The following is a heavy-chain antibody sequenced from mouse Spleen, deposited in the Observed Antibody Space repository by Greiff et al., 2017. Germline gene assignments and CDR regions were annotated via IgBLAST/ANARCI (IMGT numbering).Heavy chain of an antibody. J-gene: IGHJ3*01. V-gene: IGHV6-3*01. CDR2: IRLKSDNYAT. CDR1: GFTFSNYW. Sequence: EVQGVESGGGLVQPGGSMKLSCVASGFTFSNYWMNWVRQSPEKGLEWVAQIRLKSDNYATHYAESVKGRFTISRDDSKSSVYLQMNNLRAEDTGIYYCTGCYYRYDVFAYWGQGTLVTVSA. CDR3: TGCYYRYDVFAY. D-gene: IGHD2-14*01.